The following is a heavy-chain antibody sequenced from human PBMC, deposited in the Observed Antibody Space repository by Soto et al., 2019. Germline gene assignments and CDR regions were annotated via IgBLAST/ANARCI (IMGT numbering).Heavy chain of an antibody. CDR3: ARSDGYNPFDT. V-gene: IGHV4-31*03. CDR1: GGSISSGGYY. Sequence: SETLSLSCSVSGGSISSGGYYWSWIRQHPGRGLEWIGHIYNIVSTQYNPSLMSRATISVVSSTNNFSLKLNSVTSADTAIYYCARSDGYNPFDTWGHGTLVTVSS. CDR2: IYNIVST. J-gene: IGHJ4*01. D-gene: IGHD5-12*01.